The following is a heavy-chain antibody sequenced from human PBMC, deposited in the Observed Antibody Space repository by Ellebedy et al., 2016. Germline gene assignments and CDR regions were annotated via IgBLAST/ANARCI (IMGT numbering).Heavy chain of an antibody. CDR1: GGTFSSYA. V-gene: IGHV1-69*06. CDR2: IIPIFGTA. Sequence: SVKVSCXASGGTFSSYAISWVRQAPGQGLEWMGGIIPIFGTANYAQKFQGRVTITADKSTSTAYMELSSLRSEDTAVYYCARRDYGDYGVRAFDIWGQGTMVTVSS. D-gene: IGHD4-17*01. J-gene: IGHJ3*02. CDR3: ARRDYGDYGVRAFDI.